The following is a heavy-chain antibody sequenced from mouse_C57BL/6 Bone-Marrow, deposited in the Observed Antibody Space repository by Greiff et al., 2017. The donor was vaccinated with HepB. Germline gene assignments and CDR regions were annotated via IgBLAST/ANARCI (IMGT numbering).Heavy chain of an antibody. D-gene: IGHD1-2*01. Sequence: EVMLVESGGDLVKPGGSLKLSCAASGFTFSSYGMSWVRQTPDKRLEWVATISSGGSYTYYPDSVKGRFTISRDNAKNTLYLQMSSLKSEDTAMYYCARQTRPYYYAMDYWGQGTSVTVSS. CDR3: ARQTRPYYYAMDY. CDR2: ISSGGSYT. J-gene: IGHJ4*01. CDR1: GFTFSSYG. V-gene: IGHV5-6*01.